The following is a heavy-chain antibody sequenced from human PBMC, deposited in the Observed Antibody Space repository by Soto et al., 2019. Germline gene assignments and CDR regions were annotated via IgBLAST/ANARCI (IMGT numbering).Heavy chain of an antibody. CDR3: ARVGHSGDTSGFVFDS. J-gene: IGHJ4*02. Sequence: QVQLQESGPGLVKPSQTLSLTCSVSGGSLTSGDYYWSWVRQPPGKGLEWIGYIFHSGSTYHNPSLNSRVIVAVDTSKNQFSLKMRSVTAADTAVYYCARVGHSGDTSGFVFDSWGQGTLVTVSS. CDR1: GGSLTSGDYY. V-gene: IGHV4-30-4*01. CDR2: IFHSGST. D-gene: IGHD3-22*01.